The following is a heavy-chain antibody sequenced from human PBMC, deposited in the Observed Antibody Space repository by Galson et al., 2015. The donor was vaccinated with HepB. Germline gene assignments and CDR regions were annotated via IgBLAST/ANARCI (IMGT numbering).Heavy chain of an antibody. J-gene: IGHJ5*02. CDR3: ARAPYYGSGSNSNAWFDP. CDR1: GYTFTDYI. CDR2: ININTGNP. Sequence: SVKVSCKASGYTFTDYIINWVRQAPGQGLEWMGRININTGNPTYAQGFTGRFVFSLDTSVNTAYLQISSLKAEDTAVYYCARAPYYGSGSNSNAWFDPWGQGTLVTVSS. D-gene: IGHD3-10*01. V-gene: IGHV7-4-1*02.